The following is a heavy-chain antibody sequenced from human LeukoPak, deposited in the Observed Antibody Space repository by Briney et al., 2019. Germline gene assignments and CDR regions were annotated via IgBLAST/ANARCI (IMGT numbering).Heavy chain of an antibody. CDR3: ARALWSGPVYYGMDV. CDR1: GFTFSNYN. Sequence: GGSLRLSCAASGFTFSNYNFYWVRQAPGKGLEWVSSISSTSSYIYYADSMKGRFTISRDNAKNSLYLQMNSLRVEDTAVYYCARALWSGPVYYGMDVWGQGTTVTVSS. CDR2: ISSTSSYI. D-gene: IGHD3-10*01. V-gene: IGHV3-21*01. J-gene: IGHJ6*02.